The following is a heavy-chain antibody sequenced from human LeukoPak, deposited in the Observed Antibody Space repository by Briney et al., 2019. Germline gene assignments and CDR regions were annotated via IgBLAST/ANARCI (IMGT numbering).Heavy chain of an antibody. V-gene: IGHV3-21*01. Sequence: GGSLRLSCAASGFTFSSYSMNWVRQAPGKGLEWVSSISSSSSYIYYADSVKGRFTISRDNAKNSLYLQMNSLRAEDTAVYYCARSQYCSSTSCYETGYYGMDVWGQGTTVTVSS. CDR3: ARSQYCSSTSCYETGYYGMDV. CDR2: ISSSSSYI. CDR1: GFTFSSYS. J-gene: IGHJ6*02. D-gene: IGHD2-2*01.